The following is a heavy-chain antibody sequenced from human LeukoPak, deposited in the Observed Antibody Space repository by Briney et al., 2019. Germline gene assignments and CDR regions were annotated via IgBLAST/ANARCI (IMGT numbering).Heavy chain of an antibody. J-gene: IGHJ6*03. Sequence: ASVSVSCMASGYTFTSFATSWVRPTPGQGLEWMGWITGDNGNTNYAQKLEGRVTMTTDKSTSTAYMALRSLRSDDTSVYYCARSSGTTYYYYYMDVWGKGTTVTVSS. D-gene: IGHD6-19*01. CDR3: ARSSGTTYYYYYMDV. V-gene: IGHV1-18*01. CDR1: GYTFTSFA. CDR2: ITGDNGNT.